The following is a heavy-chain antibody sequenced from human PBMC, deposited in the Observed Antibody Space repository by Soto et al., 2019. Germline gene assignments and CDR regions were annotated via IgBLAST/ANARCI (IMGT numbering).Heavy chain of an antibody. Sequence: PSDTLSLTCSVSGGSVGSGSYYWSWIRQPPGKGLEWIGYIYYSGSTNYNPSLKSRVTISVDTSKNQFSLKLSSVTAADTAVYYCARGITMIVVVQMAWFDPWGQANLVTVSS. V-gene: IGHV4-61*01. CDR1: GGSVGSGSYY. CDR3: ARGITMIVVVQMAWFDP. D-gene: IGHD3-22*01. J-gene: IGHJ5*02. CDR2: IYYSGST.